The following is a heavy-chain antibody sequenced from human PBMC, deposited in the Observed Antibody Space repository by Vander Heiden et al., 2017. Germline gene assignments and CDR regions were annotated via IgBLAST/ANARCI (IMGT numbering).Heavy chain of an antibody. Sequence: QVQLVQSGVEVKKPGASVKVSCKAPGYTFNSYGIGWVRQAPGQGLEWVGWISTYSGNTIYAQKFQGRVSMTRDTSTSIVYMELRSLRSDDTAVYYCARDRIGTLAYFDPWGQGTLVTVS. J-gene: IGHJ5*02. CDR1: GYTFNSYG. D-gene: IGHD1-26*01. CDR3: ARDRIGTLAYFDP. V-gene: IGHV1-18*01. CDR2: ISTYSGNT.